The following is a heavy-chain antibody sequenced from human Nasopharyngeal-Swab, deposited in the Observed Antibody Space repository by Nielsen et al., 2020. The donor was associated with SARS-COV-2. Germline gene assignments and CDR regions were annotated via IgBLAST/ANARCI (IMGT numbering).Heavy chain of an antibody. CDR1: GGSISSINW. CDR3: ARCARYSSSWYIDY. J-gene: IGHJ4*02. D-gene: IGHD6-13*01. Sequence: GSLRLSCAVSGGSISSINWWSWVRQPPGKGLEWIGEIYHSGSTNYNPSLKSRVTISVDKSKNQFSLKLSSVTAADTAVYYCARCARYSSSWYIDYWGQGTLVTVSS. CDR2: IYHSGST. V-gene: IGHV4-4*02.